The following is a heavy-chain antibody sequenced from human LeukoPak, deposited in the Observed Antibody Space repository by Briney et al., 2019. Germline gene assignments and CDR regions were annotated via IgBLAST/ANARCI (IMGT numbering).Heavy chain of an antibody. V-gene: IGHV1-18*01. D-gene: IGHD3-10*01. J-gene: IGHJ4*02. Sequence: ASVKVSCKASGYTFTSYGISWVRQAPGQELEWMGWISAYNGNTNYAQKLQGRVTMTTDTSTSTAYMELSSLRSEDTAVYYCARMYYYGSGSTFDYCGQGTLVTVSS. CDR2: ISAYNGNT. CDR3: ARMYYYGSGSTFDY. CDR1: GYTFTSYG.